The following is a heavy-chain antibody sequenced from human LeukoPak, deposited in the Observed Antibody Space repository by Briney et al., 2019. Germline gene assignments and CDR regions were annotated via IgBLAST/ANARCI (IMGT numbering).Heavy chain of an antibody. CDR1: GGSFSGHY. V-gene: IGHV4-34*01. Sequence: SETLSLTCAVYGGSFSGHYWTWIRQAPGKGLEWIGESTHTGSTNYNPSLKSRVTISVDTSTHQFSLKLTSVSAADTAVYHCARGRTGAAALDFWGPGTLVTVSS. CDR2: STHTGST. J-gene: IGHJ4*02. CDR3: ARGRTGAAALDF. D-gene: IGHD2-2*01.